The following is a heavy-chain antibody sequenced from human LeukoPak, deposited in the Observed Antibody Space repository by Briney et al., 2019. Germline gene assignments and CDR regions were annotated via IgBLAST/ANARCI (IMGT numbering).Heavy chain of an antibody. CDR1: GFTFSSYS. Sequence: PGGSLRLSCAASGFTFSSYSMNWVRQAPGKGLEWVSVISYDGNKKYYADAVKGRFTISRGNSKNTLYLQMNSLRSEDTAVYYCARDGSDTAIVLYGMDVWGQGTTVTVS. D-gene: IGHD5-18*01. CDR3: ARDGSDTAIVLYGMDV. CDR2: ISYDGNKK. J-gene: IGHJ6*02. V-gene: IGHV3-30*03.